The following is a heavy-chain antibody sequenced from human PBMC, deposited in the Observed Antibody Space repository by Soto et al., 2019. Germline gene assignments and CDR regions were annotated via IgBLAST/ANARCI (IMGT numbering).Heavy chain of an antibody. D-gene: IGHD3-10*01. J-gene: IGHJ6*04. CDR2: ISVYNVNT. V-gene: IGHV1-18*01. CDR1: GYTFTTKG. CDR3: GRDLLFPAVMDV. Sequence: GASVKVSCKASGYTFTTKGISWVRQAPGQGLEWMGCISVYNVNTNYLHKFHGILTIPTDTSTSTAHMGLRSRRSDAPAVYYCGRDLLFPAVMDVWAKGTTVTVSP.